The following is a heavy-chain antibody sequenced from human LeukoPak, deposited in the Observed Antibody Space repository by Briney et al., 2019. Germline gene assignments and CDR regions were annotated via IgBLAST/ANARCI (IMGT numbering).Heavy chain of an antibody. Sequence: ASVKVSCKASGYTFSGYYMHWVRQAPGRGLEWMGWINPNSGGTNYAQKFQSRVTMTRDTSISTAYMDLSRLRSDDTAVYYCARDLSPIEAQLGFDYWGQGTLVTVSS. D-gene: IGHD3-16*01. J-gene: IGHJ4*02. V-gene: IGHV1-2*02. CDR2: INPNSGGT. CDR3: ARDLSPIEAQLGFDY. CDR1: GYTFSGYY.